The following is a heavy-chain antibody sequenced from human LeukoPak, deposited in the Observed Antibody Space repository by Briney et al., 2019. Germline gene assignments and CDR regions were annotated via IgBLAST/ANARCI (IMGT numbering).Heavy chain of an antibody. CDR1: GFSFTTYW. D-gene: IGHD1-26*01. J-gene: IGHJ4*02. Sequence: PGGSLRLSCAASGFSFTTYWMSWVRQAPGKGLEWVSYISSSSSTIYYADSVKGRFTISRDNAKNSLYLQMNSLRAEDTAVYYCARGLYSGSYPMGYWGQGTLVTVSS. V-gene: IGHV3-48*04. CDR3: ARGLYSGSYPMGY. CDR2: ISSSSSTI.